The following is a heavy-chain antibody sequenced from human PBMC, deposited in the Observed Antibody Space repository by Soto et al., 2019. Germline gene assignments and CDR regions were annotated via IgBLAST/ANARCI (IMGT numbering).Heavy chain of an antibody. CDR1: GYTFTSYA. Sequence: ASVKVSCKASGYTFTSYAVHWVRQAPGQRLEWMGWINAGNGNTKYSKNFQGRVTITRDTSASTAYMELSSLRSEDTSVYYCARGYTSGWYSFDYWGQGTLVTVSS. V-gene: IGHV1-3*01. J-gene: IGHJ4*02. CDR2: INAGNGNT. D-gene: IGHD6-19*01. CDR3: ARGYTSGWYSFDY.